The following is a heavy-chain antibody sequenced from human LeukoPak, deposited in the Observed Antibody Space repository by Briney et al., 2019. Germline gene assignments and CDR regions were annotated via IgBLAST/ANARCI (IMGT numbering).Heavy chain of an antibody. CDR3: ARDPARLRYFDWYPLDY. Sequence: SETLSLTCTVSGGSISSSYWSWIRQPPGKGLEWIGYIHYSGSTNYNPSLKSRVTMSVDTSKNQFSLKLSSVTAADTAVYYCARDPARLRYFDWYPLDYWGQGTLVTVSS. V-gene: IGHV4-59*12. CDR2: IHYSGST. CDR1: GGSISSSY. J-gene: IGHJ4*02. D-gene: IGHD3-9*01.